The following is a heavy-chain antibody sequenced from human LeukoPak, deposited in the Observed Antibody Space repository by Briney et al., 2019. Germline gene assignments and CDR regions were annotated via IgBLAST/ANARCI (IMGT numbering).Heavy chain of an antibody. CDR3: ARGRQQLPYS. CDR2: IRSKTNSYAT. V-gene: IGHV3-73*01. Sequence: PGGSLRLSCAVSGFTFSGSAMHWVRQASGKGLEWVGRIRSKTNSYATAYAASVKGRFTISRDDSKKTAYLQMNSLRSEDTAVYYCARGRQQLPYSWGQGTLVTVSS. CDR1: GFTFSGSA. J-gene: IGHJ4*02. D-gene: IGHD6-13*01.